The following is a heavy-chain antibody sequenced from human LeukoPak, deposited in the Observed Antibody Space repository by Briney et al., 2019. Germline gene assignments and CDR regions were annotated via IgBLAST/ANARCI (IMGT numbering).Heavy chain of an antibody. Sequence: PGGSLRLSCAASGFTFSSYSMNWVRQAPGEGLEWVSSISSSSSYIYYADSVKGRFTISRDNAKNSLYLQMNSLRAEDTAVYYCARDGSNDILTGYYVDAFDIWGQGTMVTVSS. V-gene: IGHV3-21*01. CDR3: ARDGSNDILTGYYVDAFDI. D-gene: IGHD3-9*01. CDR1: GFTFSSYS. CDR2: ISSSSSYI. J-gene: IGHJ3*02.